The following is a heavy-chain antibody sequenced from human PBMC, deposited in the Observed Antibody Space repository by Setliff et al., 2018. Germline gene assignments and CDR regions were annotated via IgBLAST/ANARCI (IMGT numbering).Heavy chain of an antibody. CDR1: GFPFNRYA. V-gene: IGHV3-30-3*02. D-gene: IGHD1-7*01. Sequence: PGGSLRLSCAASGFPFNRYAMHWVRQPPGKGLEWVAAISFDGANTYYTDSVRGRFTVSRDDSENTFYLQMTSLRAEDTAVYYCAKPQLELRWGFESWGQGTLVTVSS. J-gene: IGHJ4*02. CDR3: AKPQLELRWGFES. CDR2: ISFDGANT.